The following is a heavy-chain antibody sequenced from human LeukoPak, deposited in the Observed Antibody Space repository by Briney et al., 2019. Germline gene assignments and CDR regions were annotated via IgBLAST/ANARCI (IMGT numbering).Heavy chain of an antibody. CDR3: ARIKVDDILTGYYRYFDY. Sequence: SGPALVKPTQTLTLTCTFSWFSLSTSGMCVSWIRQPPGKALEWLALIDWDDDKYYSTSLKTRLTISKDTSKNQVVLTMTNMDPVDTATYYCARIKVDDILTGYYRYFDYWGQGTLVTVSS. V-gene: IGHV2-70*01. J-gene: IGHJ4*02. CDR2: IDWDDDK. D-gene: IGHD3-9*01. CDR1: WFSLSTSGMC.